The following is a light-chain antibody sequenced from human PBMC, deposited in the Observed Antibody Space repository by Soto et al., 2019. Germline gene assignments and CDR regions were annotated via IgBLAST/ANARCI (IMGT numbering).Light chain of an antibody. Sequence: DIQMTQSPSTLSASLGDRVTITCRASQTISTWLAWYQQKPGKAPSLLIYKASSLESGVPPRFSGSGSGTEFTLIISNLQPDDFATYYCQQFKDYVWTFGQGTKV. J-gene: IGKJ1*01. V-gene: IGKV1-5*03. CDR2: KAS. CDR1: QTISTW. CDR3: QQFKDYVWT.